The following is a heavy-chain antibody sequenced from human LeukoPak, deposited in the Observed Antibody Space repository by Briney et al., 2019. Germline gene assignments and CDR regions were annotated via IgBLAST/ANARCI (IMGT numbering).Heavy chain of an antibody. Sequence: ASVKVSCKASGYTFTNYGISWVRQAPGQGLEWMGWISAYSGHTKYVQKLQGRVTMTTDTSTSTAYMELRSLRSDDTAVYYCARDQGITMVRGVIGDYWGQGTLVTVSS. CDR3: ARDQGITMVRGVIGDY. CDR1: GYTFTNYG. CDR2: ISAYSGHT. D-gene: IGHD3-10*01. V-gene: IGHV1-18*01. J-gene: IGHJ4*02.